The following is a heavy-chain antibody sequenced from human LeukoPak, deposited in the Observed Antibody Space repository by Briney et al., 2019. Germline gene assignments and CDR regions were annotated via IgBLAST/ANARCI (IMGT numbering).Heavy chain of an antibody. CDR3: AREYSSFEY. Sequence: SETLSLTCTVSADSISPYYWHWIRQPPGKGLEWIGCINYSGTTDYNPSLKSRVTISVDTSKKRLFLRLRSMTAADTAVYYCAREYSSFEYWGQGTLVTVSS. CDR2: INYSGTT. D-gene: IGHD6-13*01. V-gene: IGHV4-59*01. CDR1: ADSISPYY. J-gene: IGHJ4*02.